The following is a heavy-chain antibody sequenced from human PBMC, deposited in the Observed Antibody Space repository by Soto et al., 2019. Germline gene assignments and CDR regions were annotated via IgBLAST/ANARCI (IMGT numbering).Heavy chain of an antibody. Sequence: EVQLVESGGGLVQPEGSLRLSCAGSGFTLNNYWMHWVRQTPGKGLVWVSRINPDGSSTSYADSVKGRFPISRDNAKNTVYLQMNSLRVEDTAAYYCATGSYYYGMDVWGQGTAVTVSS. D-gene: IGHD3-16*01. CDR1: GFTLNNYW. CDR3: ATGSYYYGMDV. J-gene: IGHJ6*02. V-gene: IGHV3-74*01. CDR2: INPDGSST.